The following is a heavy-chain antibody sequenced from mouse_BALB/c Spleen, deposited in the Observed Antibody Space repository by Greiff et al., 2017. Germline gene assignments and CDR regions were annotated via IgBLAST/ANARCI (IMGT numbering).Heavy chain of an antibody. CDR1: GFTFSSYA. Sequence: EVLLVESGGGLVKPGGSLKLSCAASGFTFSSYAMSWVRQTPEKRLEWVASISSGGSTYYPDSVKGRFTISRDNARNILYLQMSSLRSEDTAMYYCARSYYGYYFDYWGQGTTLTVSS. V-gene: IGHV5-6-5*01. D-gene: IGHD1-2*01. J-gene: IGHJ2*01. CDR3: ARSYYGYYFDY. CDR2: ISSGGST.